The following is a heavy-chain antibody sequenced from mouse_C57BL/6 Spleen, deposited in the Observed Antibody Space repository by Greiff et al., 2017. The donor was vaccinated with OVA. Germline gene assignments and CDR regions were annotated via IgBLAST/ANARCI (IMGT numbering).Heavy chain of an antibody. CDR2: ISSGGSYT. J-gene: IGHJ2*01. Sequence: EVQGVQSGGDLVKPGGSLKLSCAASGFTFSSYGMSWVRQTPDKRLEWVATISSGGSYTYYPDSVKGRFTISRDNAKNTLYLQMSSLKSEDTAMYYCARDYSNYYFDYWGQGTTLTVSS. CDR1: GFTFSSYG. D-gene: IGHD2-5*01. V-gene: IGHV5-6*01. CDR3: ARDYSNYYFDY.